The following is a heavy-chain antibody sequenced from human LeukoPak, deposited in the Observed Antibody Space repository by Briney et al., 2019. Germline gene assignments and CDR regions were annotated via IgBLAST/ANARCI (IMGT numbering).Heavy chain of an antibody. CDR2: ISGSGGST. V-gene: IGHV3-23*01. Sequence: PGGSLRLSCAASGFTFSSYAMSWVRQAPGKGLEWVSAISGSGGSTYYADSVKGRFTISRDNSKNTLYLQMSSLRAEDTAVYYCAKDSSSWHYYYYGMDVWGQGTTVTVSS. D-gene: IGHD6-13*01. CDR1: GFTFSSYA. CDR3: AKDSSSWHYYYYGMDV. J-gene: IGHJ6*02.